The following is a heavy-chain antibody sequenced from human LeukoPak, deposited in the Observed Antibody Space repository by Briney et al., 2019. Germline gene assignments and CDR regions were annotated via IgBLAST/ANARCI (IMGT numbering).Heavy chain of an antibody. D-gene: IGHD1-26*01. Sequence: ASVQLSCKASGYTFTSDAIRWVRQAPGQGLEWMGWIRAYNGKTDHAQKLQGRVTLPTDTSTRTAYMELRCLRCDETAVYYCAGPWGGGSYSALDPWGQGTLVTVSS. J-gene: IGHJ5*02. V-gene: IGHV1-18*01. CDR1: GYTFTSDA. CDR3: AGPWGGGSYSALDP. CDR2: IRAYNGKT.